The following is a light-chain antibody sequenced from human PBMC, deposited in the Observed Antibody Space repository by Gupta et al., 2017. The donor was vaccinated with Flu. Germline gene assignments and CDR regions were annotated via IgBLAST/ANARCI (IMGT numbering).Light chain of an antibody. CDR3: ASWDDSLSGHWV. CDR1: SSNIGSNY. Sequence: QPVLTQPPSASGTPGQRVPIPCSGSSSNIGSNYVYWYQQLPGTAPKLLIYRNNQRPSGVPDRFSGSKSGTSASLAISGLRSEDEADYYCASWDDSLSGHWVFGGGTKLTVL. V-gene: IGLV1-47*01. CDR2: RNN. J-gene: IGLJ3*02.